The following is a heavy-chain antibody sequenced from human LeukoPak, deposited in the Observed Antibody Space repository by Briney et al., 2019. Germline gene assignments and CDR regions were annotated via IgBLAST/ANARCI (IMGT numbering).Heavy chain of an antibody. V-gene: IGHV1-2*04. D-gene: IGHD3-22*01. Sequence: GASVKVSCKASGYTFTGYYMHWVRQAPGQGLEWMGWINPNSGGTNYAQKFQGWVTMTRDTSIGTAYMEPSRLRSDDTAVYYCARGPGGGCYDSSGYYDHSYWYFDLWGRGTLVTVSS. CDR2: INPNSGGT. CDR3: ARGPGGGCYDSSGYYDHSYWYFDL. CDR1: GYTFTGYY. J-gene: IGHJ2*01.